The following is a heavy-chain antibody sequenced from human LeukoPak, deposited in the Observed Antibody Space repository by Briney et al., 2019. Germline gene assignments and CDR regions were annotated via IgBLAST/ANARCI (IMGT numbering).Heavy chain of an antibody. D-gene: IGHD3-9*01. Sequence: PGGSLRLSCAASGSTFSNYWMHWVRQVPGKGLVWVSCINSDGSKTNNADSVKGRFTISRDNAKNTLYLQINSLRAEDTAVYYCARDSMSGYSDFDFWGQGSLVTVSS. CDR2: INSDGSKT. V-gene: IGHV3-74*01. J-gene: IGHJ4*02. CDR1: GSTFSNYW. CDR3: ARDSMSGYSDFDF.